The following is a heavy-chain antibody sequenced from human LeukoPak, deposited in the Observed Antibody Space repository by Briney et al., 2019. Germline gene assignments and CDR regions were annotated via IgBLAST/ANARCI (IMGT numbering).Heavy chain of an antibody. D-gene: IGHD2-2*01. CDR2: ISWNSGSI. Sequence: GGSLRLSCAASGFTFDDYAMHWVRQAPGKGLEWVSGISWNSGSIGYADSVKGRFTISRDNAKNSLYLQMNSLRAEDTAVYYCARASSTSWVFDYWGQGTLVTVSS. J-gene: IGHJ4*02. V-gene: IGHV3-9*01. CDR1: GFTFDDYA. CDR3: ARASSTSWVFDY.